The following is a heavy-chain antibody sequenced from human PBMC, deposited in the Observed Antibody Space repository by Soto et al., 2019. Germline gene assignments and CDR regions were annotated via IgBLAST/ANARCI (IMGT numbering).Heavy chain of an antibody. CDR3: ARSEVAAAVSEYRFDP. J-gene: IGHJ5*02. D-gene: IGHD6-13*01. Sequence: GESLKISGKGSGYSFTSYWISWVRQMPGKGLEWMGRIDPSDSYTNYSPSFQGHVTISADKSISTAYLQWSSLEASDTAMYYCARSEVAAAVSEYRFDPWGQGTLVTVSS. V-gene: IGHV5-10-1*01. CDR1: GYSFTSYW. CDR2: IDPSDSYT.